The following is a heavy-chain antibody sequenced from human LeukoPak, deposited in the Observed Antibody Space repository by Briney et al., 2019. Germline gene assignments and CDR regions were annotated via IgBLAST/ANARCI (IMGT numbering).Heavy chain of an antibody. V-gene: IGHV1-69*13. CDR1: GGTFSSYA. Sequence: ASVKVSCTASGGTFSSYAISWVRQAPGQGLEWMGGIIPIFGTANYAQKFQGRVTITADESTSTAYMELSSLRSEDTAVYYCARHEGGRFDPWGQGTLVTVSS. J-gene: IGHJ5*02. D-gene: IGHD3-16*01. CDR2: IIPIFGTA. CDR3: ARHEGGRFDP.